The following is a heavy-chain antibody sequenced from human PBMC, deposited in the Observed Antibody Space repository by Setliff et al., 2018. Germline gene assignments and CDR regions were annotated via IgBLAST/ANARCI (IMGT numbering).Heavy chain of an antibody. D-gene: IGHD3-10*01. Sequence: ASVKVSCKASGYTFTTYAISWMRQAPGQGLEWMGWINTNTGNPSYAQGFTGRFVFSLDTSVSTAYLQISSLKAEDTSVYYFARASRFGPIRYRGDYYMDVWGKGTTVTVSS. CDR2: INTNTGNP. J-gene: IGHJ6*03. CDR1: GYTFTTYA. CDR3: ARASRFGPIRYRGDYYMDV. V-gene: IGHV7-4-1*02.